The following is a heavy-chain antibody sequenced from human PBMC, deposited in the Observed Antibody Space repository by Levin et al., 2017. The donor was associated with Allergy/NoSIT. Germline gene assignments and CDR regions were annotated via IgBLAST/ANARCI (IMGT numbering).Heavy chain of an antibody. J-gene: IGHJ4*02. V-gene: IGHV1-69*13. D-gene: IGHD1-26*01. Sequence: SVKVSCKASGGTFSSYAISWVRQAPGQGLEWMGGIIPIFGTANYAQKFQGRVTITADESTSTAYMELSSLRSEDTAVYYCARDPPSGSYWGLDDYWGQGTLVTVSS. CDR3: ARDPPSGSYWGLDDY. CDR2: IIPIFGTA. CDR1: GGTFSSYA.